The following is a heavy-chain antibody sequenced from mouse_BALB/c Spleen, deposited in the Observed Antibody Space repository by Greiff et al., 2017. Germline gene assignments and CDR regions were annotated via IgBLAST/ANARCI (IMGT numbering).Heavy chain of an antibody. CDR3: AREVTTYAMDY. CDR2: ISDGGSYT. CDR1: GFTFSDYY. Sequence: EVQLVESGGGLVKPGGSLKLSCAASGFTFSDYYMYWVRQTPEKRLEWVATISDGGSYTYYPDSVKGRFTISRDNAKNNLYLQMSSLKSEDTAMYYCAREVTTYAMDYWGQGTSVTVSS. V-gene: IGHV5-4*02. D-gene: IGHD2-3*01. J-gene: IGHJ4*01.